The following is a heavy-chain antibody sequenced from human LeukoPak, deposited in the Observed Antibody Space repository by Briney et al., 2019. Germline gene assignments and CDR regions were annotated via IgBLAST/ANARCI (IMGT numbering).Heavy chain of an antibody. Sequence: GASVKVSCKASGGTFSSYAISWVRQAPGQGLEWMGWISAYNDNTNYAQKLQGRVTMTTDTSTSTAYMDLRSLRSDDTAVYYCARHRVGAPRFDFWGQGTLVTVSS. J-gene: IGHJ4*02. CDR2: ISAYNDNT. CDR3: ARHRVGAPRFDF. V-gene: IGHV1-18*01. CDR1: GGTFSSYA. D-gene: IGHD1-26*01.